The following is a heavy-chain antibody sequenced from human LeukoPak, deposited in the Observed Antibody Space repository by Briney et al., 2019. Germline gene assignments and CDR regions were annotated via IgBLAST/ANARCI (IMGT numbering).Heavy chain of an antibody. CDR2: ISSSSSYI. CDR1: GFTFSSYS. V-gene: IGHV3-21*01. J-gene: IGHJ4*02. D-gene: IGHD3-10*01. Sequence: GGSLRLSCAASGFTFSSYSMNWVRQAPGKGLEWVSSISSSSSYIYYADSVKGRFTISRDNAKNPLYLQMNSLRAEDTAVYYCARVYRKGSGSYYLLYFDYWGQGTLVTVSS. CDR3: ARVYRKGSGSYYLLYFDY.